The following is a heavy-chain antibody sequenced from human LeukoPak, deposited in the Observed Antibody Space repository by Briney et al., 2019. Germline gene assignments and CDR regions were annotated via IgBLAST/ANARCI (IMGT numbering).Heavy chain of an antibody. D-gene: IGHD2-15*01. CDR2: MSYDGRNK. J-gene: IGHJ1*01. CDR1: GFTFSTYA. V-gene: IGHV3-30*04. CDR3: ARGGSTQAPAEHFQN. Sequence: GGSLRLSCAASGFTFSTYAMHWVRQAPGKGLEWVALMSYDGRNKYYADSVKGRFTISRDDSKSTLYLQMSTLRSEDTAVYYCARGGSTQAPAEHFQNWGQGTLVTVSS.